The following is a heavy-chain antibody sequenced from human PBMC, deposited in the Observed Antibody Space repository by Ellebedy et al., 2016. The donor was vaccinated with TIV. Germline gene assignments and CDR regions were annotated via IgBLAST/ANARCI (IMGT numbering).Heavy chain of an antibody. V-gene: IGHV1-2*04. CDR3: ARARDSSGPPYWYFDL. Sequence: AASVKVSCTASGYTFTGYYMHWVRQAPGQGLEWMGWINPNSGGTNYAQKFQGWVTMTRDTSISTAYMELSRLRSDDTAVYYCARARDSSGPPYWYFDLWGRGTLVTVSS. J-gene: IGHJ2*01. CDR2: INPNSGGT. D-gene: IGHD3-22*01. CDR1: GYTFTGYY.